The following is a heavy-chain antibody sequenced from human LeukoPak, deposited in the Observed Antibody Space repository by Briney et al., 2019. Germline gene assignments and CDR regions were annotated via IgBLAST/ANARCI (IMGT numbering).Heavy chain of an antibody. CDR3: ARGSSGWSDY. V-gene: IGHV1-8*01. CDR2: MNPNSDNT. D-gene: IGHD6-19*01. CDR1: GYTVTSYD. Sequence: GASVKVCCKASGYTVTSYDINSVRRATGHGGECWRGMNPNSDNTGYAQKYQGRVKMTRNTSISTAYMELSSLRSEDTAVYYCARGSSGWSDYWGQGALVTASS. J-gene: IGHJ4*02.